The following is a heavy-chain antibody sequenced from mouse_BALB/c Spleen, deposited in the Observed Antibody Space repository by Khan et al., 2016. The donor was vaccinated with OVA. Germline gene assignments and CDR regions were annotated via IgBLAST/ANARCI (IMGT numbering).Heavy chain of an antibody. Sequence: QVQLKESGPGLVQPSQSLSITCTVSGFSLTSYVVHWVRQPPGKGLEWLGVIWSGGSTAYDAAFISRLNISKDNSKSHVFFTLHSLQADDTAIYYCARFYDYEGYFDVWGAGTTVTVSS. J-gene: IGHJ1*01. V-gene: IGHV2-4*02. CDR1: GFSLTSYV. D-gene: IGHD2-4*01. CDR2: IWSGGST. CDR3: ARFYDYEGYFDV.